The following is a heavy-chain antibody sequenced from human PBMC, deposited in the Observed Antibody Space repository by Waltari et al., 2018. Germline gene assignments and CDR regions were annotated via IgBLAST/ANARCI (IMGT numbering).Heavy chain of an antibody. V-gene: IGHV4-38-2*02. CDR3: ARVVVGATSRYFDY. J-gene: IGHJ4*02. D-gene: IGHD1-26*01. Sequence: QVQLQESGPGLVKPSETLSLTCSVAGYPISSRSYWGWIRQPPGKVLEWIGSIYHSGSTYYNPSLKSRVIISVDTSKNQFSLKLSSVTAADTAVYYWARVVVGATSRYFDYWGQGTLVTVSS. CDR1: GYPISSRSY. CDR2: IYHSGST.